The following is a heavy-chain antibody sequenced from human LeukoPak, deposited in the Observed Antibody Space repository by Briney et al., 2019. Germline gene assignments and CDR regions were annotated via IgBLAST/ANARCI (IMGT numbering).Heavy chain of an antibody. CDR1: GGSFSGYY. Sequence: KTSETLSLTCAVYGGSFSGYYWSWIRQPPGKGLEWIGKINHSGSTNYNPSLKSRVTISVDTSKNQFSLKLSSVTAADTAVYYCARGGGSSWYRGGGYYFDYWGQGTLVTVSS. CDR2: INHSGST. D-gene: IGHD6-13*01. V-gene: IGHV4-34*01. CDR3: ARGGGSSWYRGGGYYFDY. J-gene: IGHJ4*02.